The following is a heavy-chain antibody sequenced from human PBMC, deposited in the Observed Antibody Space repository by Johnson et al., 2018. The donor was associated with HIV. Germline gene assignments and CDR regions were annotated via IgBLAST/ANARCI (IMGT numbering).Heavy chain of an antibody. Sequence: VQLVESGGGLVQPGGSLRLSCAASGFTFSSYDMHWVRQATGKGLEWVSAIGTAGDTSYPGSVKGRFTISRENAKNSLYLQMNSLRAEDTALYYWASSPLPFDIWGQGTMVTVSS. CDR3: ASSPLPFDI. CDR2: IGTAGDT. J-gene: IGHJ3*02. V-gene: IGHV3-13*01. CDR1: GFTFSSYD.